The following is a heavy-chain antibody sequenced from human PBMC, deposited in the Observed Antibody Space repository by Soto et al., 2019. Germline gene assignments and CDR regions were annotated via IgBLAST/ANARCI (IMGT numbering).Heavy chain of an antibody. CDR3: AKDRIRVLVPAAPYGMDV. CDR1: GFTFSSYG. V-gene: IGHV3-30*18. J-gene: IGHJ6*02. D-gene: IGHD2-2*01. Sequence: GGSLRLSCAASGFTFSSYGMHWVRQAPGKGLEWVAVISYDGSNKYYADSVKGRFTISRDNSKNTLYLQMNSLRAEDTAVYYCAKDRIRVLVPAAPYGMDVWGQGTTVTVSS. CDR2: ISYDGSNK.